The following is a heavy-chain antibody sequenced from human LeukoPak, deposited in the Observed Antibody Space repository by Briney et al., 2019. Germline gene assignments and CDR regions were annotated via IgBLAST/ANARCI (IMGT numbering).Heavy chain of an antibody. D-gene: IGHD1-26*01. CDR1: GGSISSSSYY. V-gene: IGHV4-39*01. J-gene: IGHJ4*02. Sequence: SETLSLTCTVSGGSISSSSYYWGWIRQPPGKGLEWIGNIHYSGSTYYNPSLRSRVTISVDTSKNQFSLKLSSVTAADTAVYYCARHGVVGATYDYWGQGTLVTVSS. CDR3: ARHGVVGATYDY. CDR2: IHYSGST.